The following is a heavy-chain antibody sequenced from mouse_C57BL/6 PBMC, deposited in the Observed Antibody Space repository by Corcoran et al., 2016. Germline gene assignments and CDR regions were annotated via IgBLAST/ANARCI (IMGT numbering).Heavy chain of an antibody. CDR2: IYPGSGNT. CDR3: ASHSSGYWFAY. D-gene: IGHD3-2*02. Sequence: QVQLKQSGAELVRPGASVKLSCKASGYTFTDYYINWVKQRPGQGLEWIARIYPGSGNTYYNEKFKGKATLTAEKSSSTAYMQLSSLTSEESAVYFCASHSSGYWFAYWGQGTLVTVSA. V-gene: IGHV1-76*01. J-gene: IGHJ3*01. CDR1: GYTFTDYY.